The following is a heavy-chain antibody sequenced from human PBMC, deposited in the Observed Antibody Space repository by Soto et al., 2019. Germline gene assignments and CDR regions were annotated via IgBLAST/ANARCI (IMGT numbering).Heavy chain of an antibody. CDR3: ARDKGTMVRGVITTPGYYGMDV. J-gene: IGHJ6*02. CDR1: GFTFNSYS. D-gene: IGHD3-10*01. Sequence: GGSLRLSCAASGFTFNSYSMNWVRQAPGKGLEWVSSISSSSSYIYYADSVKGRFTISRDNAKNSLYLQMNSLRAEDTAVYYCARDKGTMVRGVITTPGYYGMDVWGQGTTVTVSS. V-gene: IGHV3-21*01. CDR2: ISSSSSYI.